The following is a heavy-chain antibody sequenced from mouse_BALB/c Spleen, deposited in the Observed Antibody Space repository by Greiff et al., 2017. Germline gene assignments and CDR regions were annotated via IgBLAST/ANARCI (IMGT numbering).Heavy chain of an antibody. V-gene: IGHV5-6-5*01. CDR3: ARHYDYDERGRNYAMDY. CDR2: ISSGGST. Sequence: DVHLVESGGGLVKPGGSLKLSCAASGFTFSSYAMSWVRQTPEKRLEWVASISSGGSTYYPDSVKGRFTISRDNARNILYLQMSSLRTEDTAMYYCARHYDYDERGRNYAMDYWGQGTSVTVSS. D-gene: IGHD2-4*01. J-gene: IGHJ4*01. CDR1: GFTFSSYA.